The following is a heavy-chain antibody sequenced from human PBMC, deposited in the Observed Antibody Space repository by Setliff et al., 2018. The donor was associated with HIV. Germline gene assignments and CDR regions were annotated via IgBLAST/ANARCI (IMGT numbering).Heavy chain of an antibody. CDR2: ISSTGITT. CDR3: ARDDHGALMGVIIRYYYMDV. V-gene: IGHV3-48*04. D-gene: IGHD3-10*01. J-gene: IGHJ6*03. Sequence: RGGSLRLSCVGSGFIFSNYRMNWVRQAPGKGLEWIAYISSTGITTYYADSVKGRFTISRDNAKNSLYLQMNSLRAEDTAVYYCARDDHGALMGVIIRYYYMDVWGKGTTVTVSS. CDR1: GFIFSNYR.